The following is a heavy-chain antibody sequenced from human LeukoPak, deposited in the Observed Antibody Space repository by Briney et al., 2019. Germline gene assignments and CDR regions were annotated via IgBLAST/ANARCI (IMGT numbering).Heavy chain of an antibody. Sequence: GASVKVSCKASGGTFSSYAISWVRQAPGQGLEWVGWINPNSGDTNYAQKLQGRVTMTRDTSIITAFMELSRLTSDDTAVYYCARVVSGGVIWAYWGQGTLVTVSS. V-gene: IGHV1-2*02. CDR3: ARVVSGGVIWAY. D-gene: IGHD3-16*01. CDR2: INPNSGDT. J-gene: IGHJ4*02. CDR1: GGTFSSYA.